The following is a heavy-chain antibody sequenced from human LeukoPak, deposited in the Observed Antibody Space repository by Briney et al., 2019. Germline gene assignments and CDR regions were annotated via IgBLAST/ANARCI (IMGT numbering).Heavy chain of an antibody. CDR3: ATRANPET. CDR1: GGSISSSSYF. V-gene: IGHV4-39*07. CDR2: IYYSGST. J-gene: IGHJ4*02. Sequence: PSETLSLTCNVSGGSISSSSYFWGWIRQPPGKGLEWIGTIYYSGSTYYNPSLESRVTISVDTSKNQFSLNLKSVMAADTAVYYCATRANPETWGQGALVTVSS.